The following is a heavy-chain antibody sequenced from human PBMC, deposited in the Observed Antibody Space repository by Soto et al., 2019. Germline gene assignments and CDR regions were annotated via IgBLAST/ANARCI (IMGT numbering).Heavy chain of an antibody. CDR2: MNPNSGNT. CDR3: ARGRGFVAALHPFDI. Sequence: QVQLVQSGAEVKKPGSSVKVSCKASGGTFSSYAISWVRQAPGQGLEWMGGMNPNSGNTGYAQKFQGRVTMTRNTSISTAYMELSSLRSEDTAVYYCARGRGFVAALHPFDIWGQGTMVTVSS. D-gene: IGHD6-13*01. CDR1: GGTFSSYA. J-gene: IGHJ3*02. V-gene: IGHV1-8*02.